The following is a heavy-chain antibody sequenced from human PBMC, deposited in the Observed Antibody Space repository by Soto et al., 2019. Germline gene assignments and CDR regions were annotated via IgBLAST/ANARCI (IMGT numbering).Heavy chain of an antibody. D-gene: IGHD4-17*01. CDR1: GFTFSSYS. V-gene: IGHV3-21*01. CDR3: ARDQTTVTRGAFDI. CDR2: ISSSSSYI. J-gene: IGHJ3*02. Sequence: GGSLRLSCAAPGFTFSSYSMNWVRQAPGKGLEWVSSISSSSSYIYYADSVKGRFTISRDNAKNSLYLQMNSLRAEDTAVYYCARDQTTVTRGAFDIWGQGTMVTVSS.